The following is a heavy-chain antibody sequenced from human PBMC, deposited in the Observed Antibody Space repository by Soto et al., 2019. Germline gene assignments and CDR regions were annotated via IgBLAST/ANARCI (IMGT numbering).Heavy chain of an antibody. D-gene: IGHD2-2*01. Sequence: GALVKVSCKASGGTFSSYAISWVRQAPGQGLEWMGGIIPIFGTANYAQKFQGRVTITADESTSTAYMELSSLRSEDTAVYYCARGDSLLRPFDYWGQGTLVTVSS. CDR1: GGTFSSYA. CDR3: ARGDSLLRPFDY. J-gene: IGHJ4*02. CDR2: IIPIFGTA. V-gene: IGHV1-69*13.